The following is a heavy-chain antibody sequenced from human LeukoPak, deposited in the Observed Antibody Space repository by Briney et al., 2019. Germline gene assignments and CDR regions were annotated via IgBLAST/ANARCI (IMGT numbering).Heavy chain of an antibody. J-gene: IGHJ5*02. Sequence: SETLSLTCTVSGGSISSSSYYWGWIRQPPGKGLEWIGSIYYSGSTYYNPSLKSRVTISVDRSKNQFSLKLSSVTAADTAVYYCAMYCSSTSCTYNWFDPWGQGTLVTVSS. CDR2: IYYSGST. V-gene: IGHV4-39*07. CDR1: GGSISSSSYY. D-gene: IGHD2-2*01. CDR3: AMYCSSTSCTYNWFDP.